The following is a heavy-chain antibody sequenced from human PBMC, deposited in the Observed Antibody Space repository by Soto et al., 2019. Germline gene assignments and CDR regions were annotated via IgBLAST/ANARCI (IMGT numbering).Heavy chain of an antibody. CDR3: ARDQVAVAGKPQWGSYYYYGMDV. CDR2: INPNSGGT. D-gene: IGHD6-19*01. J-gene: IGHJ6*02. CDR1: GYTFTGYY. V-gene: IGHV1-2*04. Sequence: GASVKVSCKASGYTFTGYYMHWVRQAPGQGLEWMGWINPNSGGTNYAQKFQGWVTMTRDTSISTAYMELSRLRSDDTAVYYCARDQVAVAGKPQWGSYYYYGMDVWGQGTTVTVSS.